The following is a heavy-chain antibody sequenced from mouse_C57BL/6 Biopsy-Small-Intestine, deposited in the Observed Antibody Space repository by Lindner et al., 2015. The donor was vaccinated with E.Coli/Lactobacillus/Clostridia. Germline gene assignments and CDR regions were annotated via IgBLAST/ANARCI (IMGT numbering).Heavy chain of an antibody. D-gene: IGHD2-1*01. V-gene: IGHV1-85*01. CDR1: GYTFTSYD. J-gene: IGHJ2*01. Sequence: VQLQESGPELVKPGASVKLSCKASGYTFTSYDINWVKQRPGQGLEWIGWIYPRDGSTEYNEGFKGKATLTVDTSSSTAYMELHSLTSEDSAVYFCARGGLFYGNYYFDYWGQGTTLTVSS. CDR3: ARGGLFYGNYYFDY. CDR2: IYPRDGST.